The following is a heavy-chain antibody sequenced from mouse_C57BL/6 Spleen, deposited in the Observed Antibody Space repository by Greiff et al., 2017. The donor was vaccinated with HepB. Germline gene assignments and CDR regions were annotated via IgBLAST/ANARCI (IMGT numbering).Heavy chain of an antibody. D-gene: IGHD2-5*01. CDR3: ARSYSNHDWYFDV. CDR2: ISDGGSYT. V-gene: IGHV5-4*01. J-gene: IGHJ1*03. Sequence: EVQGVESGGGLVKPGGSLKLSCAASGFTFSSYAMSWVRQTPEKRLEWVATISDGGSYTYYPDNVKGRFTISRDNAKNNLYLQMSHLKSEDTAMYYCARSYSNHDWYFDVWGTRTTVTVSS. CDR1: GFTFSSYA.